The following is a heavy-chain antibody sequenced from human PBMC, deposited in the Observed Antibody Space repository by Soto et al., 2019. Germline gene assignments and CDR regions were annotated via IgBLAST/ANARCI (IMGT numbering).Heavy chain of an antibody. CDR1: GSSISSYY. CDR2: IYFRGST. J-gene: IGHJ6*02. D-gene: IGHD1-26*01. V-gene: IGHV4-59*12. Sequence: SETLSLTCTVSGSSISSYYWSWIRQPPGKGLEWIGYIYFRGSTNYNPSLKSRVTISVDKSKNQFSLKLSSVTAADTAVYYCARVSGSYYYGMDVWGQGTTVTVSS. CDR3: ARVSGSYYYGMDV.